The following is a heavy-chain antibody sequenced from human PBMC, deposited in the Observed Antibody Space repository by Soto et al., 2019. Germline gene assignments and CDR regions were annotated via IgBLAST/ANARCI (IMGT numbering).Heavy chain of an antibody. D-gene: IGHD3-10*01. CDR1: GGSISSYY. CDR2: IYYSGST. V-gene: IGHV4-59*01. J-gene: IGHJ3*02. Sequence: PSETLSLTCTVSGGSISSYYWSWIRQPPGKGLEWIGYIYYSGSTNYNPSLKSRVTISVDTSKNQFSLKLSSVTAADTAVYYCARVTPAGPGVWYAFDIWGQGTMVTVSS. CDR3: ARVTPAGPGVWYAFDI.